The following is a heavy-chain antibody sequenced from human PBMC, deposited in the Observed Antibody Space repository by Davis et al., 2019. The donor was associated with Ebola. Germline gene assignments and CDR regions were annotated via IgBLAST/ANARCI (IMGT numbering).Heavy chain of an antibody. Sequence: GESLKISCVASGFIFNTYGMNWVRQAPGKGLEWVSGISGSGGSTYYADSVKGRFTISRDNSKNTLYLQMNSLRAEDTAVYYCAGNYDILTGTPFDYWGQGTLVTVSS. V-gene: IGHV3-23*01. CDR2: ISGSGGST. D-gene: IGHD3-9*01. J-gene: IGHJ4*02. CDR3: AGNYDILTGTPFDY. CDR1: GFIFNTYG.